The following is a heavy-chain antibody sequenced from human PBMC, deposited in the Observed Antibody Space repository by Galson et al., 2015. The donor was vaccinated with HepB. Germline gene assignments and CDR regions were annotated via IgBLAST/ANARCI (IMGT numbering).Heavy chain of an antibody. V-gene: IGHV3-30*04. J-gene: IGHJ4*02. CDR2: ISYDGSNK. D-gene: IGHD2-15*01. CDR1: GFTFSSYA. CDR3: ARDAGGGRGYFDY. Sequence: SLRLSCAASGFTFSSYAMHWVRQAPGKGLEWVAVISYDGSNKYYADSVKGRFTISRDNSKNTLYLQTNSLRAEDTAVYYCARDAGGGRGYFDYWGQGTLVTVSS.